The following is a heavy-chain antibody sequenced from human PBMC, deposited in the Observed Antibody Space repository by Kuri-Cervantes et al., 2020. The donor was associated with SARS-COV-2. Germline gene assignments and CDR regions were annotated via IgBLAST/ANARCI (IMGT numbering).Heavy chain of an antibody. D-gene: IGHD3-10*01. J-gene: IGHJ6*02. CDR3: ARGMVRGIIQYYYYAMDV. V-gene: IGHV1-2*04. CDR2: INPNSGGT. CDR1: GYTFSVYY. Sequence: ASVKVSCKASGYTFSVYYMYWVRQAPGQGLEWMGWINPNSGGTNYAQKFQGWVTMTRDTSISTAYMELSRLRSDDTAVYYCARGMVRGIIQYYYYAMDVWGQGTTVTDSS.